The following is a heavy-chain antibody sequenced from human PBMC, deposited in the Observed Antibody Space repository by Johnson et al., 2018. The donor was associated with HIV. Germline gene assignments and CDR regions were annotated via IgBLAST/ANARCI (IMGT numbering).Heavy chain of an antibody. V-gene: IGHV3-7*01. CDR3: AGGGIIHDAFDI. Sequence: VLLVESGGGLVKPGDSLRLSCTASGFRFSNAWMGWVRQAPGQGLEWVANIKQDGSAKYYVDSVKGRFTISRDNAKNSLYLQMSSLRAEDTAVYYCAGGGIIHDAFDIWGQGTMVTVSS. CDR2: IKQDGSAK. J-gene: IGHJ3*02. CDR1: GFRFSNAW. D-gene: IGHD1-1*01.